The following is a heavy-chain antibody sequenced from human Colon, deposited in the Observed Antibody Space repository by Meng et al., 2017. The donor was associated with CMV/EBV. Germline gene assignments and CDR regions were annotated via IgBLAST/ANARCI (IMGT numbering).Heavy chain of an antibody. CDR3: ARQIWSGSLYNWFDP. CDR1: GVPLSGYH. D-gene: IGHD3-3*01. J-gene: IGHJ5*02. V-gene: IGHV4-34*01. CDR2: INHNGIT. Sequence: SETLSLTCAVSGVPLSGYHWSWIRQAPGEDLEWIGDINHNGITKYNPSLKSRLTISVDMSEHQFSLRLSSVTAADTAVYYCARQIWSGSLYNWFDPWGQGTLVTVSS.